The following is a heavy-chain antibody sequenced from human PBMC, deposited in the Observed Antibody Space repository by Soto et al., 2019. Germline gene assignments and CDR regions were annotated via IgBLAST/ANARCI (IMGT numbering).Heavy chain of an antibody. D-gene: IGHD6-19*01. J-gene: IGHJ3*02. V-gene: IGHV3-23*01. Sequence: EVQLLESGGDLVQPGGSLRLSCAASGFTFSSYAMSWVRQAPGKGLEWVSAMSGSGGSTDYADSVKGRFTISRDNSKNTLYLQMNSLRAEDTAVYYCATDSSTGWYKDAFNIWGQGTLVTVSS. CDR3: ATDSSTGWYKDAFNI. CDR1: GFTFSSYA. CDR2: MSGSGGST.